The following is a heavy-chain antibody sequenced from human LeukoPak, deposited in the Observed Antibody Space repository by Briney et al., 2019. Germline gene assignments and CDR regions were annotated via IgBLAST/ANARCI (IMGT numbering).Heavy chain of an antibody. D-gene: IGHD4-11*01. CDR3: ARRFPTTVTTDFSNWFDP. CDR1: GGSISSYF. J-gene: IGHJ5*02. V-gene: IGHV4-59*08. CDR2: IYYSGST. Sequence: SETLSLTCTVSGGSISSYFWSWIRQPPGKGLEWIGYIYYSGSTNYNPSLKSRVTISVDTSKNLFFLKLSSVTAADTAVYYCARRFPTTVTTDFSNWFDPWGQGTLVTVSS.